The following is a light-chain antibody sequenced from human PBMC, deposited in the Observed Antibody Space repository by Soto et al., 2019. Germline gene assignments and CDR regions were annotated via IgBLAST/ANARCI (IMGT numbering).Light chain of an antibody. J-gene: IGKJ2*01. CDR1: QSVSSSY. Sequence: EIVLTQSPGTLSLSPGERATLSCRASQSVSSSYLAWYQQTPGQAPRLLIYGASSRATGIPDRFSGSGSGTDITLTISRLELEDFAVYYCQQYGSSPTFGQGTKLEIK. CDR2: GAS. V-gene: IGKV3-20*01. CDR3: QQYGSSPT.